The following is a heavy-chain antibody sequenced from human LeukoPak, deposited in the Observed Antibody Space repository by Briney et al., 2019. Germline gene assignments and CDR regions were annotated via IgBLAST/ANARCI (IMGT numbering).Heavy chain of an antibody. Sequence: GGSLSLSCAASGITFSRSWMSWVRQAPGKGLEWVAFIKEDGGEIYYVDSAKGRFTISRDNGENSLYLQMNSLRAEDTAVYYCARDRGGRSGLDDWGQGTLVTVSS. D-gene: IGHD2-15*01. CDR3: ARDRGGRSGLDD. V-gene: IGHV3-7*04. J-gene: IGHJ4*02. CDR1: GITFSRSW. CDR2: IKEDGGEI.